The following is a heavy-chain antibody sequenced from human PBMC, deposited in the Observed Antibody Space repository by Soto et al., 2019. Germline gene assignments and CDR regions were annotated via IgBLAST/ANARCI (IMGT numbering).Heavy chain of an antibody. J-gene: IGHJ4*02. Sequence: ASVKVSCKASGYTFTSYDMHWVRQAPGQRLEWMGWINAGNGNTEYSQKFQGRVTITRDTSASTVYMELSSLRSEDTAVYYCARLRGYYPYYFDFWGQGTLVTVSS. CDR3: ARLRGYYPYYFDF. D-gene: IGHD3-3*01. CDR2: INAGNGNT. CDR1: GYTFTSYD. V-gene: IGHV1-3*01.